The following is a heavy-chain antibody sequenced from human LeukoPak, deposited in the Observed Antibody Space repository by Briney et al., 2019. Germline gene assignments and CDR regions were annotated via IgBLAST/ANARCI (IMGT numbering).Heavy chain of an antibody. D-gene: IGHD2-2*02. Sequence: ASVKVSCKASGYTFTSYDINWVRQATGQGLEWMGWMNPNSGNTGYAQKFQGRVTMARNTSISTAYMELSSLRSEDTTVYYCARVSAILFMDVWGQGTTVTVSS. CDR1: GYTFTSYD. V-gene: IGHV1-8*01. CDR3: ARVSAILFMDV. CDR2: MNPNSGNT. J-gene: IGHJ6*02.